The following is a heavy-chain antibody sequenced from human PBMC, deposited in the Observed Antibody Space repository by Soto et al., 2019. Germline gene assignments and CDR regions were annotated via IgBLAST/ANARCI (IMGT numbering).Heavy chain of an antibody. J-gene: IGHJ6*02. CDR2: IYYSGST. CDR1: GVSLSSGGYY. Sequence: SSETLSLTCPVSGVSLSSGGYYWSWIRQHPGKGLEWIGYIYYSGSTYYNPSLKSRLTISIDTSKNEFSLKLTSVTAADTAVYYCARDRPAFKSFGSGMDVWGQGTTVTVSS. D-gene: IGHD3-16*01. CDR3: ARDRPAFKSFGSGMDV. V-gene: IGHV4-31*03.